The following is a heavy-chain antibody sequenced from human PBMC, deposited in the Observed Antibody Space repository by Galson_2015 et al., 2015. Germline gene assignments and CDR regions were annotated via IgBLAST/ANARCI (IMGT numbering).Heavy chain of an antibody. CDR3: AREGCSGGSCYGTIDY. J-gene: IGHJ4*02. D-gene: IGHD2-15*01. Sequence: ETLSLTCTVSGSSISSGYYWGWLRPPPGQGLEWIGSISHSGSTDYNPSLMSRVTISVDTPKNQFSRNLSSVTAADTAVYYCAREGCSGGSCYGTIDYWGQGTLVTVSS. V-gene: IGHV4-38-2*02. CDR1: GSSISSGYY. CDR2: ISHSGST.